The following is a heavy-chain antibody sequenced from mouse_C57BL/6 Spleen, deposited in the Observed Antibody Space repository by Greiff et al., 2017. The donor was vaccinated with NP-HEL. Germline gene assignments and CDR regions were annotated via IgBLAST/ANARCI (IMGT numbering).Heavy chain of an antibody. CDR2: IDPSDSYT. CDR1: GYTFTSYW. J-gene: IGHJ4*01. V-gene: IGHV1-50*01. CDR3: ARVVATGSYAMDY. D-gene: IGHD1-1*02. Sequence: QVQLQQPGAELVKPGASVKLSCKASGYTFTSYWMQWVKQRPGQGLEWIGEIDPSDSYTNYNQKFKGKATLTVDTSSSTAYMQLSSLTSEDSAVYYCARVVATGSYAMDYWGQGTSVTVSS.